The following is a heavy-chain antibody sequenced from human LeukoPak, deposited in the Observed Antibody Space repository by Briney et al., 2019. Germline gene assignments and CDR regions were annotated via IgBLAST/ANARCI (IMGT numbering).Heavy chain of an antibody. Sequence: GSLRLSCAASGFTFSSYGMHWVRQAPGKGLEWVAVIWYDGSNKYYADSVKGRFTISRDNSKNTLYLQMNSLRAEDTAVYYCARDIAARALDYWGQGTLVTVSS. V-gene: IGHV3-33*01. J-gene: IGHJ4*02. D-gene: IGHD6-6*01. CDR3: ARDIAARALDY. CDR2: IWYDGSNK. CDR1: GFTFSSYG.